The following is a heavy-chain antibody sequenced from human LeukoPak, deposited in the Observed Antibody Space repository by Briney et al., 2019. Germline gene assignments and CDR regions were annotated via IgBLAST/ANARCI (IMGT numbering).Heavy chain of an antibody. CDR1: GFTFSSYS. CDR2: ISSSSTI. J-gene: IGHJ4*02. CDR3: ARWGLGPSFDS. V-gene: IGHV3-48*04. Sequence: GGSLRLSCAASGFTFSSYSMNWVRQAPGKGLEWVSYISSSSTIYYADSVKGRFTISRDNAKKSLYLQLNSLRVEDTAVYYCARWGLGPSFDSWGQGTLVTVSS. D-gene: IGHD1-26*01.